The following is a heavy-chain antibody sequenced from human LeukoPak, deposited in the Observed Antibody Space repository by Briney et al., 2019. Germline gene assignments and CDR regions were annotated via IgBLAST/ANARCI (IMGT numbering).Heavy chain of an antibody. J-gene: IGHJ4*02. CDR1: GYSITSISY. CDR2: FYDSGTT. CDR3: ARGSLTFGGVIAIPFDY. Sequence: TTSETLSLTCSVSGYSITSISYWGWIRQPPGKGLGWIAGFYDSGTTYYNPSLKSRVTISVDTSKNQFSLKLSSVTAADTAVYYCARGSLTFGGVIAIPFDYWGQGTLVTVSS. D-gene: IGHD3-16*02. V-gene: IGHV4-38-2*02.